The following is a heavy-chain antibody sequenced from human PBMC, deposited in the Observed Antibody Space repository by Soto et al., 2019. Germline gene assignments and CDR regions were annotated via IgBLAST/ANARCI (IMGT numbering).Heavy chain of an antibody. Sequence: QVQLVESGGGLVKPGGSLRLSCAASGFTFSDYCMSWIRQAPGKGLEWVSYISSSTSDTNYADSVKGRFTISRDNANYSLYLQMNSLRAEDTAVYYCARDRDLYCSGGSCSPFDYWGQGTLVTVSS. V-gene: IGHV3-11*05. D-gene: IGHD2-15*01. CDR1: GFTFSDYC. J-gene: IGHJ4*02. CDR2: ISSSTSDT. CDR3: ARDRDLYCSGGSCSPFDY.